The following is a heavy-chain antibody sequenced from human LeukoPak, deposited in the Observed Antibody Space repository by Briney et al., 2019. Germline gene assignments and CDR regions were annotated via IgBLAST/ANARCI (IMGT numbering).Heavy chain of an antibody. D-gene: IGHD3-3*01. CDR1: GYTFTSYG. CDR3: ARDVLRFLEWFPSNWFDP. V-gene: IGHV1-18*01. CDR2: ISAYNGNT. J-gene: IGHJ5*02. Sequence: GASVKVSCKASGYTFTSYGISWVRQAPGQGLEWIGWISAYNGNTNYAQKLQGRVTMTTDTSTSTAYMELRSLRSDDTAVYYCARDVLRFLEWFPSNWFDPWGQGTLVTVSS.